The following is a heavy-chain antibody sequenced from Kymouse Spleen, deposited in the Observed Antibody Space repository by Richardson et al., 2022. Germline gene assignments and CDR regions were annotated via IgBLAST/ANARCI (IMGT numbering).Heavy chain of an antibody. CDR2: IRSKANSYAT. CDR3: TRHHYDILTGYDAFDI. Sequence: EVQLVESGGGLVQPGGSLKLSCAASGFTFSGSAMHWVRQASGKGLEWVGRIRSKANSYATAYAASVKGRFTISRDDSKNTAYLQMNSLKTEDTAVYYCTRHHYDILTGYDAFDIWGQGTMVTVSS. V-gene: IGHV3-73*02. J-gene: IGHJ3*02. D-gene: IGHD3-9*01. CDR1: GFTFSGSA.